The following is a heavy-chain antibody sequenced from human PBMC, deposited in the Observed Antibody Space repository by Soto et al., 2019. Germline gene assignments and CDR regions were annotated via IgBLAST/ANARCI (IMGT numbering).Heavy chain of an antibody. CDR3: AREIGYCTSISCHAGPLYHYMDV. Sequence: SETLSLTCTVSGGPIRSRGYYWSWIRHRPGEGLEWIGYFSNSGITDYNPSLRSRVTISVDTSKNQFSLKLTSVTAADTAVYHCAREIGYCTSISCHAGPLYHYMDVWGKGTTVTVSS. D-gene: IGHD2-2*01. J-gene: IGHJ6*03. CDR2: FSNSGIT. CDR1: GGPIRSRGYY. V-gene: IGHV4-61*08.